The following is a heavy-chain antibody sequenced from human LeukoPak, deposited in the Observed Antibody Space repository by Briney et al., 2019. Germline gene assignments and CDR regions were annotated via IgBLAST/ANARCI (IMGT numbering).Heavy chain of an antibody. CDR1: GGSISSYY. CDR2: IYYSGST. CDR3: ARQRTTVATASAFDI. D-gene: IGHD4-17*01. Sequence: SETLSLTCTVSGGSISSYYWSWIRQPPGKGLEWIGYIYYSGSTNYNPSLKSRVTISVDTSKNQFSLKLSSVTAADTAVYYCARQRTTVATASAFDIWGQGTMVTVSS. J-gene: IGHJ3*02. V-gene: IGHV4-59*08.